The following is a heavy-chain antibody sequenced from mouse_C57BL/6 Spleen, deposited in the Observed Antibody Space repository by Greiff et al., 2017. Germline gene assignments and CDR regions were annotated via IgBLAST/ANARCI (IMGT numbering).Heavy chain of an antibody. Sequence: QVQLQQPGTELVKPGASVKLSCKASGYTFTSYWMHWVKQRPGLGLEWIGNINPSNGGTNYNEKFKSKATLTVDKSSSTAYMQLSSLTSEDSAVYYCARDGYYVSYFDYWGQGTTLTVSS. V-gene: IGHV1-53*01. J-gene: IGHJ2*01. D-gene: IGHD2-3*01. CDR2: INPSNGGT. CDR3: ARDGYYVSYFDY. CDR1: GYTFTSYW.